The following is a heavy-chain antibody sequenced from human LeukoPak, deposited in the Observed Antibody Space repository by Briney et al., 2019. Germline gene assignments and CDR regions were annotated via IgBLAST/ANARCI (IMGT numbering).Heavy chain of an antibody. J-gene: IGHJ6*02. Sequence: GRSLRLSCAASGFTFSSYAMNWVRQAPGKGLEWVSSISSSHTYTYYADAVKGRFTISRDNAKNSLYLQMNSLRAEDTAVYYCARVTMIEVALGFYGMDVWGQGTTVTVSS. D-gene: IGHD3-22*01. CDR1: GFTFSSYA. CDR2: ISSSHTYT. V-gene: IGHV3-21*01. CDR3: ARVTMIEVALGFYGMDV.